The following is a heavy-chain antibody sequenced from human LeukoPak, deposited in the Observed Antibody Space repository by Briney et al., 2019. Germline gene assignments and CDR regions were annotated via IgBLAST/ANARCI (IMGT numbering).Heavy chain of an antibody. J-gene: IGHJ3*02. CDR3: ARLYCSGGSCYHEHDAFDI. V-gene: IGHV4-31*03. CDR2: IYYSGST. CDR1: GGSISSGGYY. Sequence: SETLSLTCTVSGGSISSGGYYWSWIRQHPGKGLEWIGYIYYSGSTYYNPSLKSRVTISVDTSKNQFSLRLSSVTAADTAVYYCARLYCSGGSCYHEHDAFDIWGQGTMVTVSS. D-gene: IGHD2-15*01.